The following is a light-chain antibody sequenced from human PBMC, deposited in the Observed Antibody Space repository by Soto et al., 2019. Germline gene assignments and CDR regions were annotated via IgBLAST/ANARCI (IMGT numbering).Light chain of an antibody. J-gene: IGKJ3*01. Sequence: DIQMTQSPSSLSASVGDRVTITCRASQSISSYLNWYQQKPGKAPKLLIYAASSLQSGVPSRFSGSGYGTDFTLTISSLQPEDFATYYYQKSYSTAFTFGPGTKVDIK. CDR1: QSISSY. V-gene: IGKV1-39*01. CDR2: AAS. CDR3: QKSYSTAFT.